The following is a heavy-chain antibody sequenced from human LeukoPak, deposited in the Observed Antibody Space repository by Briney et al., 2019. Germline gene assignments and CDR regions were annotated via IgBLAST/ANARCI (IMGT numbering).Heavy chain of an antibody. CDR3: ARGGLVVLAAIVFVY. CDR1: GGSFSGYY. CDR2: INHSGST. D-gene: IGHD2-2*02. V-gene: IGHV4-34*01. Sequence: SETLSLTCAVYGGSFSGYYWSWIRQPPGKGLEWIGEINHSGSTNYNPSLKSRVTISVDTSKNQFSLKLSSVTAADTAVYYCARGGLVVLAAIVFVYWGQGTLVTVSS. J-gene: IGHJ4*02.